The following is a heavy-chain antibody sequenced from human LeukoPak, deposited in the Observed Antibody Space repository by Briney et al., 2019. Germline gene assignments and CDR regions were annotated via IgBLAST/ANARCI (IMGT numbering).Heavy chain of an antibody. D-gene: IGHD6-19*01. V-gene: IGHV3-20*04. CDR3: ARGRPRRGAVAGFFDY. Sequence: TGGSLRLSCAASGFTFDDYGMSWVRQAPGKGLEWVSGINWNGGATGYADSVKGRFTISRDNAKNSLYLQMNSLRAEDTAVYYCARGRPRRGAVAGFFDYWGQGTLVTVSS. CDR1: GFTFDDYG. CDR2: INWNGGAT. J-gene: IGHJ4*02.